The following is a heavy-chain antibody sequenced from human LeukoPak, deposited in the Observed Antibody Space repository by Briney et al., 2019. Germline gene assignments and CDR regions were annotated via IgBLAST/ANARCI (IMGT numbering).Heavy chain of an antibody. Sequence: AESLRLTCAASGYTISHDGNRGFIRAPPGGRLEGMVRSYHGSNNYYTDSLKGRFTISRDTSQNTLALHMSTLTAEDTAVYYCAKDAQRGFDYSNSLECWGQGTLVSVSS. CDR3: AKDAQRGFDYSNSLEC. J-gene: IGHJ4*02. CDR2: RSYHGSNN. CDR1: GYTISHDG. D-gene: IGHD4-11*01. V-gene: IGHV3-33*03.